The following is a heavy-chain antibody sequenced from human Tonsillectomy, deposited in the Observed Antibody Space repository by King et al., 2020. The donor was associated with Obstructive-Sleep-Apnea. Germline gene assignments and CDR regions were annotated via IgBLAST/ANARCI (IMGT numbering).Heavy chain of an antibody. D-gene: IGHD2-15*01. J-gene: IGHJ5*02. CDR3: ARGYCSGGSCYSGWFDP. CDR2: IYPGDSDT. Sequence: MQLVQSGAEVKKPGDSLKISCKGSGYSFTSYWIGWVRQMPGKVLEWMGIIYPGDSDTRYSRSFQCQVAIPADKTISTAYLQWGSLKASDTAMYYCARGYCSGGSCYSGWFDPWGQGTLVTVSS. V-gene: IGHV5-51*01. CDR1: GYSFTSYW.